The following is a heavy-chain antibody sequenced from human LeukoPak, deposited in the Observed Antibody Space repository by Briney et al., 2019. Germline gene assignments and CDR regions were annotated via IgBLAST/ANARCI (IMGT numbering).Heavy chain of an antibody. CDR2: ISSSGSTI. J-gene: IGHJ3*02. CDR1: GFTFSDYY. V-gene: IGHV3-11*04. D-gene: IGHD4-11*01. CDR3: ARGYTNYGYAFDI. Sequence: PGGSLRLSCSASGFTFSDYYMSWIRQAPGKGLEWVSYISSSGSTIYYADSVKGRFTISRDNAKNSLYLQMNSLRAEDTSVYYCARGYTNYGYAFDIWGQGTMVTVSS.